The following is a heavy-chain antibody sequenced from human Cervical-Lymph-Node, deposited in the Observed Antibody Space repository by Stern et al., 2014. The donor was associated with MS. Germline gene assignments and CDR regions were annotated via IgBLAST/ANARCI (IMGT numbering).Heavy chain of an antibody. D-gene: IGHD3-3*01. V-gene: IGHV4-59*08. J-gene: IGHJ4*02. CDR2: VHYSGTT. CDR3: AGSGTYYPDY. Sequence: QLQLQESGPGLVKPSETLSLTCSVSGGSISSYYWNWIRQPPGKGLEWIANVHYSGTTNYNPSLTSPVTILLDTSMNKISLKLTSVTAADTAVYYCAGSGTYYPDYWGQGILVTVS. CDR1: GGSISSYY.